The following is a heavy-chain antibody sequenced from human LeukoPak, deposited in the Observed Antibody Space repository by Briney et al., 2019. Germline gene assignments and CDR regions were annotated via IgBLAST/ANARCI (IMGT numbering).Heavy chain of an antibody. V-gene: IGHV3-30*01. Sequence: GGSLRLSCAASGFSFSDYTFHWVRAAPGNGLEWLAVISDGGANTYYANSVKGRFTVSRDNSKNTLYLQMTSLRAEDTAVYFCAREVNYYFYLDVWGTGTTVAVS. J-gene: IGHJ6*03. CDR2: ISDGGANT. CDR1: GFSFSDYT. CDR3: AREVNYYFYLDV. D-gene: IGHD4-11*01.